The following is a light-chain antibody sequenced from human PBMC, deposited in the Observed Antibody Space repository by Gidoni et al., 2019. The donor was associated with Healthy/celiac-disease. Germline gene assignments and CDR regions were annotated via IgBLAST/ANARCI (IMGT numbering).Light chain of an antibody. J-gene: IGKJ1*01. CDR2: LGS. V-gene: IGKV2-28*01. CDR1: QSLLHSNGYNY. CDR3: MQALQTPPT. Sequence: DIVMTQSPLSLPVTPGEPASISCRSSQSLLHSNGYNYLDWYLQKPGQSPQLLIYLGSNRASGVPDRFSGSGSGTDFTLKIRRGEAEDVGVYYCMQALQTPPTFGQGTKVEIK.